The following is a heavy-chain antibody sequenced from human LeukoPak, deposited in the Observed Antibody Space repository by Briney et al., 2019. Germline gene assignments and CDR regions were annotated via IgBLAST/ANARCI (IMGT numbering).Heavy chain of an antibody. V-gene: IGHV4-39*01. CDR2: VYYSGST. CDR3: GRLNTDWGFLFDS. Sequence: SETLSLTCTVSGGSISSSSFYWGWIRQPPGEGLEWIGSVYYSGSTYYNPSLRSRVTISVDTSKNQFSLKLTSVTAADTAVYYCGRLNTDWGFLFDSWGQGTLVTVSS. CDR1: GGSISSSSFY. J-gene: IGHJ4*02. D-gene: IGHD7-27*01.